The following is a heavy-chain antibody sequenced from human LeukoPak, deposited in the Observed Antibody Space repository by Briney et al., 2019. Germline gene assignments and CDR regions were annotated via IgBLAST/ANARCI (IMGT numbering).Heavy chain of an antibody. V-gene: IGHV1-18*04. CDR1: GYTFTGYY. J-gene: IGHJ4*02. D-gene: IGHD3-10*01. CDR2: ISAYNGNT. CDR3: ARECYYGSGSYQTFDY. Sequence: ASVTVSCKASGYTFTGYYMHWVRQAPGQGLEWMGWISAYNGNTNYAQKLQGRVTMTTDTSTSTAYMELRSLRSDDTAVYYCARECYYGSGSYQTFDYWGQGTLVTVSS.